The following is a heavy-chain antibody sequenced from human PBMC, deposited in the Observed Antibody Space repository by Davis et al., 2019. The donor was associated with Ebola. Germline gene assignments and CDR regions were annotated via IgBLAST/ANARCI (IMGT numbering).Heavy chain of an antibody. CDR1: GVSITSGGYS. CDR2: VHYSGST. J-gene: IGHJ2*01. Sequence: SETLSLTCTVSGVSITSGGYSWTWIRQHPGKGLEWIGYVHYSGSTSYNPSLKSRITMSVETSENQFSLKMTSVTAADTALYYCARTAYNDYDHYYFDLWGRGTLVTVSS. CDR3: ARTAYNDYDHYYFDL. V-gene: IGHV4-31*03. D-gene: IGHD5-12*01.